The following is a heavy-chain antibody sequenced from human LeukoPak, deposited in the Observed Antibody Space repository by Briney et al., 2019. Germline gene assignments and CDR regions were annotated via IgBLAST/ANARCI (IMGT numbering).Heavy chain of an antibody. V-gene: IGHV3-66*01. Sequence: GGSLRLSCAASGFTVSSNYMSWVRQAPGKGLEWVSVIYSGGSTYYADSVKGRFTVSRDNSKNTLYLQMNSLRAEDTAVYYCARDTSYCYDSSCYRGYFQRWVQGRLVSVCS. D-gene: IGHD3-22*01. CDR3: ARDTSYCYDSSCYRGYFQR. CDR2: IYSGGST. J-gene: IGHJ1*01. CDR1: GFTVSSNY.